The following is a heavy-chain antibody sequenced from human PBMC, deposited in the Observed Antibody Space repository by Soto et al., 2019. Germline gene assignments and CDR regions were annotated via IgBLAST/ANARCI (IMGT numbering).Heavy chain of an antibody. CDR3: AGVRGHAFDM. CDR2: IYYSGTT. V-gene: IGHV4-31*03. CDR1: GGSINSGDYY. D-gene: IGHD3-10*01. J-gene: IGHJ3*02. Sequence: QVQLQESGPGLVKPSQTLSLNCSVSGGSINSGDYYWSWIRQHAGQGLEWIGYIYYSGTTYYNPSLKSRVTISIDTSKNQFSLEMSSVTAADTAVYYCAGVRGHAFDMRGQGTMVTVSS.